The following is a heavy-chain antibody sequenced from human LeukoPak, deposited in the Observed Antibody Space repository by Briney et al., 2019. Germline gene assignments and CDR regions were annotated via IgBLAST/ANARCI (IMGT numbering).Heavy chain of an antibody. Sequence: ASVKVSCKTSGYRFSSYGVSWVRQAPGQGLEWVGWISGYNGNTKYAQKFQGRVTMTTDTSTTTAYMEVRSLRSDDTAVFYCARDSFQDYYDTGAEFDYWGQGTLVTVSS. CDR2: ISGYNGNT. CDR1: GYRFSSYG. J-gene: IGHJ4*02. V-gene: IGHV1-18*01. D-gene: IGHD3-22*01. CDR3: ARDSFQDYYDTGAEFDY.